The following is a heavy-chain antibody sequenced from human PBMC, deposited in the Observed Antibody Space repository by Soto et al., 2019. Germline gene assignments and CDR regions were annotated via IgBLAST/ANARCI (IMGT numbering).Heavy chain of an antibody. Sequence: ASETLSLTCTVSGVSITSYFWSWIRQTPGKGLDWIGSISFSGATYSNPSLKGRAALSVDTSENHLSLTLNSVTSADTAVYFCERDRRDGCKRYFEFWGQGNQVSV. CDR2: ISFSGAT. D-gene: IGHD3-9*01. V-gene: IGHV4-59*01. CDR1: GVSITSYF. J-gene: IGHJ4*02. CDR3: ERDRRDGCKRYFEF.